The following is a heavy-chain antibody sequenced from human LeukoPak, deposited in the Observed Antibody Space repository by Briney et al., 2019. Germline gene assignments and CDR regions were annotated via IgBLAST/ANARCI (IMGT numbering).Heavy chain of an antibody. D-gene: IGHD1-14*01. J-gene: IGHJ4*02. V-gene: IGHV4-4*02. Sequence: SETLSLTCTVSLDXTTSNFCSWVRQPPGKGQEWIGEIHRSGSPNYNPSLQSRVTISIDRSRNQIALELSSVTAADTAVYYCAREILGGFNPGAYWGQGTLVTVSS. CDR3: AREILGGFNPGAY. CDR2: IHRSGSP. CDR1: LDXTTSNF.